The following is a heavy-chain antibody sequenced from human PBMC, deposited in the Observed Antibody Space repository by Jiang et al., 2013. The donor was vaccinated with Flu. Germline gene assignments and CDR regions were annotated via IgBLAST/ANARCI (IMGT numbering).Heavy chain of an antibody. CDR2: IYYMGGT. CDR1: GGSIGSYY. D-gene: IGHD2-15*01. CDR3: ARHLTGYCSGGSCPYYFDY. V-gene: IGHV4-59*08. Sequence: PGLVKTSETLSLTCTVSGGSIGSYYWSWIRQPPGKGLEWIGYIYYMGGTRYNPSLESRVTISVDTSKDQFSLRLSSVTAADTAVYYCARHLTGYCSGGSCPYYFDYWGQGTLVTVSS. J-gene: IGHJ4*02.